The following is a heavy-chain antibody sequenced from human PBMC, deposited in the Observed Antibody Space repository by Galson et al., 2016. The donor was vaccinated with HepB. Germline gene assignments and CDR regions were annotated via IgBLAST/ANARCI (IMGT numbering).Heavy chain of an antibody. Sequence: QSGAEVTEPGESLRISCKGSGYSFTTNWINWVRQMPGKGLEWMGKIDPRDSYTNYSPSFQGHVTITADKSTVTAYLHWNSLKASDTAMYCCASPQLNYDFSPFDYWGQGTLVIVSS. D-gene: IGHD3-3*01. V-gene: IGHV5-10-1*01. CDR1: GYSFTTNW. CDR3: ASPQLNYDFSPFDY. J-gene: IGHJ4*02. CDR2: IDPRDSYT.